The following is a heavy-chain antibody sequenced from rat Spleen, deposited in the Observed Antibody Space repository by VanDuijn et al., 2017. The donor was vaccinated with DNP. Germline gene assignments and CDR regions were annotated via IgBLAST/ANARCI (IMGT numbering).Heavy chain of an antibody. V-gene: IGHV3-1*01. CDR1: GYSITSNY. CDR2: ISYSGSP. CDR3: ARLRLEWELRAMDA. J-gene: IGHJ4*01. Sequence: EVQLQESGPGLVKPSQSLSLTCSVTGYSITSNYWGWIRNFPGNKMEWIGHISYSGSPRYNPSLKSRISITRDTSKNQFFLQLDSVTTEDTATYYCARLRLEWELRAMDAWGQGTSVTVSS. D-gene: IGHD1-1*01.